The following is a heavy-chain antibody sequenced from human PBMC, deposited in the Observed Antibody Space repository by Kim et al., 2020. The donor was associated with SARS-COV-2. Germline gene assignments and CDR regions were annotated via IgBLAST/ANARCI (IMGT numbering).Heavy chain of an antibody. CDR2: ISSSSYI. V-gene: IGHV3-21*01. J-gene: IGHJ6*03. D-gene: IGHD3-3*01. Sequence: GGSLRLSCATSGFTFSSYSMNWVRQAPGKGLEWVSSISSSSYIYYADSVKGRFTISRDNAKNSLYLQMNSLRADDTAVYYCARDGQFLEWLSPWNYNYYMDVWGKGTTVTVSS. CDR1: GFTFSSYS. CDR3: ARDGQFLEWLSPWNYNYYMDV.